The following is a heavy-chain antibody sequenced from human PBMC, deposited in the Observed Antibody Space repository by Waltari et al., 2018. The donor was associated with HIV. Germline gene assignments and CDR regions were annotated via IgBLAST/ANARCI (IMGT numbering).Heavy chain of an antibody. V-gene: IGHV3-33*01. CDR1: GFTFSSYG. CDR2: IWYDGSHE. CDR3: ARDGQGPRGFDQ. Sequence: QVQLLESGGGVVQPGRSLRLSCAASGFTFSSYGMHWVRQAPGKGLEWVELIWYDGSHEYYVDSVKGRFTISRDNSRKTLDLQMNSLRVEDTAVYYCARDGQGPRGFDQWGQGTLVTVAS. J-gene: IGHJ4*02. D-gene: IGHD3-10*01.